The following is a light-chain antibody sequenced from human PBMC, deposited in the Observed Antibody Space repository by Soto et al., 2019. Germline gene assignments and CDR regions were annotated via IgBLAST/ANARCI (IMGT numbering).Light chain of an antibody. V-gene: IGLV2-14*03. CDR2: DII. CDR3: VSFTTSRSYV. J-gene: IGLJ1*01. CDR1: SSDVGAYIF. Sequence: QSALAQPASVSGSPGQSITISCTGTSSDVGAYIFVSWYRRHPGKAPKLMIYDIINRPSGVSNRFSGSKSGNTASLTISGLQAEDEADYYCVSFTTSRSYVFGTGTKGTVL.